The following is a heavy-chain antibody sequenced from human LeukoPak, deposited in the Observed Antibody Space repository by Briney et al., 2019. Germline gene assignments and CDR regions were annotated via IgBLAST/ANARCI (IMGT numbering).Heavy chain of an antibody. CDR1: GFTFSTYA. D-gene: IGHD3-22*01. V-gene: IGHV3-64*01. Sequence: GGSLRLSCAASGFTFSTYAMHWVRQAPGKGLEYVSAISSNGGSTYYASSVKGRFIISRDNSKNTLYLQMGSLRAEDMAVYYCARSEDYYDSSGYVNMYDYWGQGTLVTVSS. J-gene: IGHJ4*02. CDR3: ARSEDYYDSSGYVNMYDY. CDR2: ISSNGGST.